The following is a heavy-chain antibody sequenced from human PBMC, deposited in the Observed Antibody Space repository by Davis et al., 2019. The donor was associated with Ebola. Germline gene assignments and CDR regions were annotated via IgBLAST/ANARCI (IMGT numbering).Heavy chain of an antibody. CDR2: IKQDGSEK. Sequence: GESLKISCAASGFTFSSYWMSWVRQAPGKGLEWVANIKQDGSEKYYVDSVKGRFTISRDNFKNSVYLQMDSLTAEDTAVYYCARDSDASSWSAFDYWGQGTLVTVSS. CDR3: ARDSDASSWSAFDY. J-gene: IGHJ4*02. D-gene: IGHD6-13*01. V-gene: IGHV3-7*01. CDR1: GFTFSSYW.